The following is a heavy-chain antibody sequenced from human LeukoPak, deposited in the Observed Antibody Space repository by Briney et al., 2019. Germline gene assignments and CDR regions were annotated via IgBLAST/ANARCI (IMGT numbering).Heavy chain of an antibody. CDR3: ARALGTGTAAAPTLAP. V-gene: IGHV4-30-2*01. Sequence: SQSLSLTCTVSGGSMSSGGYYWSWIRQPPGKGLEWIGYIYHSGSTYYNPSLKSRVTISVDRSKNQFSLKLSAVTAAATAAYYCARALGTGTAAAPTLAPWGQGTLVTVSS. CDR2: IYHSGST. CDR1: GGSMSSGGYY. J-gene: IGHJ5*02. D-gene: IGHD6-13*01.